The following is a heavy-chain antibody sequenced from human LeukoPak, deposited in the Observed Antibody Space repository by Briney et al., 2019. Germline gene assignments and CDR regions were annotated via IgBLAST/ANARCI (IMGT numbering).Heavy chain of an antibody. V-gene: IGHV3-53*05. J-gene: IGHJ4*02. Sequence: GGSLRLSCEASGFTVSSNYMSWVRQAPGKGLEWVSVIYSGGSTYYADSVKGRFTISRDNSKNTLYLQMNSLRAEDTAVYYCAKVGGWLRPFDYWGQGTLVTVSS. CDR3: AKVGGWLRPFDY. CDR1: GFTVSSNY. CDR2: IYSGGST. D-gene: IGHD5-12*01.